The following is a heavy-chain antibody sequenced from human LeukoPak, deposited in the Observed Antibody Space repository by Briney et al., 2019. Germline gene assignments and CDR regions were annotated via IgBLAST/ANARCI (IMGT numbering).Heavy chain of an antibody. CDR3: VSFYETY. D-gene: IGHD2/OR15-2a*01. CDR1: GNYW. V-gene: IGHV3-74*01. J-gene: IGHJ4*02. Sequence: GGSLRLSCAASGNYWMHWVRQAPGKGLVWVSHINSDGSWTSYADSVKGRFTIPKDNAKNTVYLQMNSLRAEDTAVYYCVSFYETYWGRGALVTVSS. CDR2: INSDGSWT.